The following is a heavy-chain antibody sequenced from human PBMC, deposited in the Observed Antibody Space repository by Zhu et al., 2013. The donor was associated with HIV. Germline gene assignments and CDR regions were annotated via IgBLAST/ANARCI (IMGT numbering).Heavy chain of an antibody. CDR2: INTGNGNT. J-gene: IGHJ4*02. CDR3: ARDGSNWY. CDR1: GYTFTTYS. Sequence: QVQLVQSGAEVKKPGASVKVSCKASGYTFTTYSMHWVRQAPGQRLEWMGWINTGNGNTKNSQKFQGRVTITRDTSASTASMELSSLTSEDTAVYYCARDGSNWYWGQGTLVTVSS. D-gene: IGHD6-13*01. V-gene: IGHV1-3*04.